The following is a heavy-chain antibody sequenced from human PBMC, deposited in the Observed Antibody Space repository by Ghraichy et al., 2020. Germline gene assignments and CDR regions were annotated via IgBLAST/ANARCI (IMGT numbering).Heavy chain of an antibody. V-gene: IGHV3-21*01. J-gene: IGHJ6*02. CDR3: ARDASIVGAHYYYYGMDV. CDR1: GFTFSNYG. CDR2: ISISSGYM. D-gene: IGHD1-26*01. Sequence: GGSLRLSCAASGFTFSNYGMNWVRQAPGKGLEWVSYISISSGYMYYADSVKGRFTISRDNAKNSLHLQMNSLRAEDTAVYYCARDASIVGAHYYYYGMDVWGQGTTVTVSS.